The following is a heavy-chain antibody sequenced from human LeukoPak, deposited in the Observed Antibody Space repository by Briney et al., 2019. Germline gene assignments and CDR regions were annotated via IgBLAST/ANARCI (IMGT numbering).Heavy chain of an antibody. Sequence: SETLSLTCTVSGYSISSGYYWGWIRPPPGKGLEWIGSIYHSGSTYYNPSLKSRVTISVDTSKNQFSLKLSSVTAADTAVYYCARRATVTKGAYYFDYWGQGTLVTVSS. J-gene: IGHJ4*02. CDR2: IYHSGST. CDR1: GYSISSGYY. D-gene: IGHD4-17*01. CDR3: ARRATVTKGAYYFDY. V-gene: IGHV4-38-2*02.